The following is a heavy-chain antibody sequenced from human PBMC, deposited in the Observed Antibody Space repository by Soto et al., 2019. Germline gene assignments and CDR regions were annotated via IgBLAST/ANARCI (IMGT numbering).Heavy chain of an antibody. CDR1: GGSIWSYY. Sequence: SXTQSLTCTVSGGSIWSYYWSWIRQPPVKGLEWIGYXYYSGXINYNHHLKSXXTISVDTXXTQFSLKLSSVTAADTAVYYCAVCGGDCRWFDPWGRGTLVTVSS. CDR3: AVCGGDCRWFDP. D-gene: IGHD2-21*02. CDR2: XYYSGXI. V-gene: IGHV4-59*01. J-gene: IGHJ5*02.